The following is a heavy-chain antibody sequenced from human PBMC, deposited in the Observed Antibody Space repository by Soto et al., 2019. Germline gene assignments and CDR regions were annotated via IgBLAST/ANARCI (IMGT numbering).Heavy chain of an antibody. CDR2: IYYSGST. V-gene: IGHV4-31*03. D-gene: IGHD3-10*01. CDR3: ARGKRTSMVRGLFDP. CDR1: GGSISSGGYY. J-gene: IGHJ5*02. Sequence: SETLSLTCTVSGGSISSGGYYWSWIRQHPGKGLEWIGYIYYSGSTYYNPSLKSRVTISVDTSKNQFSLKLSSVTAADTAVYYCARGKRTSMVRGLFDPWGQGTLVTVSS.